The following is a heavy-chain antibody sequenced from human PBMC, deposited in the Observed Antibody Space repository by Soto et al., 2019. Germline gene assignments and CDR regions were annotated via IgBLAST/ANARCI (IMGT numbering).Heavy chain of an antibody. V-gene: IGHV4-39*01. CDR3: ARQGYYDSRPYPPPWY. CDR2: IYYSGRA. D-gene: IGHD3-22*01. CDR1: GGVDSSGGHY. Sequence: SGSHQQSSIEGGGVDSSGGHYSGKISQPPGKGLEWIGSIYYSGRAYYNPSLKSRLTISVDTSKNHFSLKLTSVTATDTAVYYCARQGYYDSRPYPPPWYWGQGTLVTVSS. J-gene: IGHJ4*02.